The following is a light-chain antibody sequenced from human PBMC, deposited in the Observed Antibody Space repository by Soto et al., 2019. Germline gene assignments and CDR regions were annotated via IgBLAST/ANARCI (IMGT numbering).Light chain of an antibody. Sequence: TQSPSTLSVSPGERVTLSCRASQSLRSRYLAWYQQKPGQAPRLLVYGSSTRATGIPDRFSGTGSETDFTLIISRLEPEDCAVYYCQQYGISPWTFGQGTKVDIK. CDR2: GSS. V-gene: IGKV3-20*01. J-gene: IGKJ1*01. CDR1: QSLRSRY. CDR3: QQYGISPWT.